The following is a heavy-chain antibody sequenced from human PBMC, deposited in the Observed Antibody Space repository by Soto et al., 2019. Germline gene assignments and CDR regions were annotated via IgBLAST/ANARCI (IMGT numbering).Heavy chain of an antibody. CDR3: ARDTRYGSGSYYDAYYYYYMDV. CDR1: GGTFSSYT. J-gene: IGHJ6*03. V-gene: IGHV1-69*08. Sequence: QVQLVQSGAEVKKPGSSVKVSCKASGGTFSSYTISWVRQAPGQGLEWMGRIIPILGIANYAQKFQGRVTITADKSTSTAYMELSSVRSEDTAVYYGARDTRYGSGSYYDAYYYYYMDVWGNGTTVTVSS. CDR2: IIPILGIA. D-gene: IGHD3-10*01.